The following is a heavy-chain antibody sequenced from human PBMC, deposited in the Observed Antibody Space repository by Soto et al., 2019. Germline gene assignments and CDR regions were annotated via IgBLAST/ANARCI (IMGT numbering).Heavy chain of an antibody. CDR3: CVWSGYYRRSWDYYYGMDV. V-gene: IGHV1-69*01. CDR1: GGTFSSYA. D-gene: IGHD3-3*01. CDR2: IIPIFGTA. Sequence: QVQLVQSGAEVKKPGSSVKVSCKASGGTFSSYAISWVRQAPGQGLEGMGGIIPIFGTANYAQKFQGSVTITADESKSTAYMELSSLRSEDTAVYYCCVWSGYYRRSWDYYYGMDVWGQGTTVTVSS. J-gene: IGHJ6*02.